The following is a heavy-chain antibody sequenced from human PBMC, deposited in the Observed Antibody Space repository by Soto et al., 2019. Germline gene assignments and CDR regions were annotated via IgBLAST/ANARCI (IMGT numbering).Heavy chain of an antibody. V-gene: IGHV4-59*08. CDR1: GGSISGYY. D-gene: IGHD6-13*01. CDR3: ARASPQPAAGLGY. CDR2: IYYSGST. Sequence: SETLSLTCTVSGGSISGYYWSWIRQPPGKGLEWIGYIYYSGSTRYNPSLKSRVTISEDTSKNQFFLKLNSVTAADTAVYYCARASPQPAAGLGYWGQGTLVTVSS. J-gene: IGHJ4*02.